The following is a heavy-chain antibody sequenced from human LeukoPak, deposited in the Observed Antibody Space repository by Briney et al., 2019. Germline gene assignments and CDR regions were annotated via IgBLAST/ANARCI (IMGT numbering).Heavy chain of an antibody. D-gene: IGHD5-12*01. CDR2: ISSNGRYT. Sequence: PGGSLRLSCAASGLTFSTYILHWVRQAPGKGLEYVSTISSNGRYTYYANSVRGRFTISGDNSKNTLYLQMGSLRAEDMAVYYCARGVGNYGYDYFDYWGQGILVTVSS. V-gene: IGHV3-64*01. J-gene: IGHJ4*02. CDR3: ARGVGNYGYDYFDY. CDR1: GLTFSTYI.